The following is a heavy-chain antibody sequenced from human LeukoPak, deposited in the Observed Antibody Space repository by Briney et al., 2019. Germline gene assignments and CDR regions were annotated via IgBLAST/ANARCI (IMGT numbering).Heavy chain of an antibody. Sequence: PGGSLRLSCAASGFTVSSNYMSWVRQAPGKGLEWVSVIYSGGSTYYADSAKGRFTIPRDNSKNTLYLQMNSLRAEDTAVYYCARPLYSSGWSFDYWGQGTLVTVSS. CDR3: ARPLYSSGWSFDY. V-gene: IGHV3-53*01. CDR2: IYSGGST. CDR1: GFTVSSNY. J-gene: IGHJ4*02. D-gene: IGHD6-19*01.